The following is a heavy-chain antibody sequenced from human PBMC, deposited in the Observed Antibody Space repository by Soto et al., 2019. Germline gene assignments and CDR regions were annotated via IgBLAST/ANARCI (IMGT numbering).Heavy chain of an antibody. Sequence: SETLSLTCTVSGGSISSYYWSWIRQPPGKGLEWIGYIYYSGSTNYNPSLKSRVTISVDTSKNQFSLKLSSVTAADTAVYYCARDRMVAANYYGMDVWGQGTTVTVSS. J-gene: IGHJ6*02. CDR3: ARDRMVAANYYGMDV. V-gene: IGHV4-59*12. CDR1: GGSISSYY. CDR2: IYYSGST. D-gene: IGHD2-15*01.